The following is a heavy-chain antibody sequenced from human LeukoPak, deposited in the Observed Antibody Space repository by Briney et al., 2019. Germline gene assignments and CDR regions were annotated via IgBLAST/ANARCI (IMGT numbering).Heavy chain of an antibody. Sequence: GGSLRLSCAAPGFTFSSYWMSWVRQAPGKGLEWVANIKQDGSEKYYVDSVKGRFTISRDNAKNSLYLQMNSLRAEDTAVYCCARDLYGDYSGGLFDYWGQGTLVTVSS. D-gene: IGHD4-17*01. CDR2: IKQDGSEK. V-gene: IGHV3-7*01. CDR3: ARDLYGDYSGGLFDY. J-gene: IGHJ4*02. CDR1: GFTFSSYW.